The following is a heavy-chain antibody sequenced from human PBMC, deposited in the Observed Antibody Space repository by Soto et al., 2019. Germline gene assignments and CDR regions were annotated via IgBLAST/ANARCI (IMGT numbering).Heavy chain of an antibody. V-gene: IGHV3-23*01. CDR3: AKDGIRGIHIDN. CDR1: GFTLSSYP. Sequence: VQLLESGGGLVQRGGALRLSCAASGFTLSSYPMSWVRQAPGKGLQWVASVSVDAGTTYYADSVKGRFTISRDNSKNTLQRQMDSVRADDTAVYYCAKDGIRGIHIDNWGQGTPVTVSS. J-gene: IGHJ4*02. CDR2: VSVDAGTT.